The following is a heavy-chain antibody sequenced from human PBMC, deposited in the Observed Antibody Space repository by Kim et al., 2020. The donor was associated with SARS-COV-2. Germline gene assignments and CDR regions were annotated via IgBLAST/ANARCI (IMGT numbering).Heavy chain of an antibody. D-gene: IGHD5-18*01. CDR2: IIPIFGTA. J-gene: IGHJ4*02. Sequence: SVKVSCKASGGTFSSYAISWVRQAPGQGLEWMGGIIPIFGTANYAQKFQGRVTITADESTSTAYMELSSLRSEDTAVYYCARDNREGYSYGQGGFDYWGQGTLVTVSS. CDR1: GGTFSSYA. CDR3: ARDNREGYSYGQGGFDY. V-gene: IGHV1-69*13.